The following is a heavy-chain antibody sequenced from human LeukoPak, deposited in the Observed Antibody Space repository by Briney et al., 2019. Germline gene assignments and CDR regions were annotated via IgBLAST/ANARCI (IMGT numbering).Heavy chain of an antibody. V-gene: IGHV4-4*02. CDR3: AGLVGRYSSGLYYYYFDY. CDR2: MYLSGTT. D-gene: IGHD3-22*01. J-gene: IGHJ4*02. Sequence: PSETLSLTCTVSGDSINSLDLLSWVRQPPGKGLEWIGEMYLSGTTHSNPSVKSRVTISIDKSKNQFFLNLSSVTAADTAVYYCAGLVGRYSSGLYYYYFDYWGQGTLVTVSS. CDR1: GDSINSLDL.